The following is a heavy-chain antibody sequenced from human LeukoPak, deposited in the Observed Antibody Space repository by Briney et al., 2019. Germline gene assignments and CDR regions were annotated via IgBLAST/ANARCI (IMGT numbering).Heavy chain of an antibody. CDR3: ALVKFGY. Sequence: SETLSLTCAVYGGSFSGYYWSWVRQPPGKGLEWIGEINHSGSTNYNPSLKSRVTISVDTSKNQFSLKLSSVTAADTAVYYCALVKFGYWGQGTLVTVSS. J-gene: IGHJ4*02. D-gene: IGHD2-21*01. V-gene: IGHV4-34*01. CDR2: INHSGST. CDR1: GGSFSGYY.